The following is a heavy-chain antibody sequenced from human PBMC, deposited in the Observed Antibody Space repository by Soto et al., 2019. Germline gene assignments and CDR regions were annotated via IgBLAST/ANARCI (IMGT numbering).Heavy chain of an antibody. J-gene: IGHJ6*02. V-gene: IGHV1-18*04. CDR3: ARDRSNDFWSGYYLYYYYGMDV. D-gene: IGHD3-3*01. CDR2: ISAYNGNT. Sequence: QVQLVQSGAEVKKPGASVKVSCKASGYTFTSYGISWVRQAPGQGLEWMGWISAYNGNTNYAQKLQGRVNMTTDTSTSTAYMELRSLRYDDTAVYYCARDRSNDFWSGYYLYYYYGMDVWGQGTTVTVSS. CDR1: GYTFTSYG.